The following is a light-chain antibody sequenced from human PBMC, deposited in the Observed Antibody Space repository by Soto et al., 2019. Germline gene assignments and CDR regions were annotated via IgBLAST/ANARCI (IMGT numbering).Light chain of an antibody. CDR2: LGS. CDR3: MQARQTPKT. J-gene: IGKJ2*01. V-gene: IGKV2-28*01. Sequence: DIVMTQSPLSLPVTPGEPASISCRSSQSLLHSNGRNHLDWYLQKPGQSPEILIYLGSIRASGVPDRFSGSGSGTDFTLKISRVEAEDVGVYYCMQARQTPKTFGQGTKLEIK. CDR1: QSLLHSNGRNH.